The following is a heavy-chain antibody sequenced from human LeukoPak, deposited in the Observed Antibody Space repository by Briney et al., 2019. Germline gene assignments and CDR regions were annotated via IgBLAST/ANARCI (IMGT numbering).Heavy chain of an antibody. CDR2: IYHNDST. Sequence: PSETLSLTCIVSGYSISSGYYWGWIRQPPGTGLEWIGSIYHNDSTYYNPSLKSRVTISVDTSKNQFSLKLSSVTAADTAVYYCARVTGYMIEDYFDYWGQGTLVTASS. CDR1: GYSISSGYY. V-gene: IGHV4-38-2*02. D-gene: IGHD3-22*01. J-gene: IGHJ4*02. CDR3: ARVTGYMIEDYFDY.